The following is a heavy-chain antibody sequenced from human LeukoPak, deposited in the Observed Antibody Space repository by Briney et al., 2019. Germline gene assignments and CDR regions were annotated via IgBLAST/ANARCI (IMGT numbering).Heavy chain of an antibody. CDR1: GGTFSSYA. CDR2: IIPIFGTA. D-gene: IGHD4-11*01. V-gene: IGHV1-69*05. J-gene: IGHJ4*02. CDR3: AGATTVTTHFDY. Sequence: SVKVSCKASGGTFSSYAISWVRQAPGQGLEWMGRIIPIFGTANYAQKFQGRVTITTDESTSTAYMELSSLRSEDTAVYYCAGATTVTTHFDYWGQGTLVTVCS.